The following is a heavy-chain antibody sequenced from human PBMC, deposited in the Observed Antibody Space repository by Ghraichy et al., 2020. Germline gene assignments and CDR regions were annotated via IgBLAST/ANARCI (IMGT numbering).Heavy chain of an antibody. Sequence: GGSLRLSCEASGFSFSDAWMTWVRQAPGKGLEWVGRIKSKTDGETTDYAAPVKGRLTISSDDSRTTLYLQINSLKIEDTAGYYCTTGPSISGVDIWGQGTVVTVSS. CDR3: TTGPSISGVDI. V-gene: IGHV3-15*01. J-gene: IGHJ3*02. CDR2: IKSKTDGETT. CDR1: GFSFSDAW. D-gene: IGHD6-13*01.